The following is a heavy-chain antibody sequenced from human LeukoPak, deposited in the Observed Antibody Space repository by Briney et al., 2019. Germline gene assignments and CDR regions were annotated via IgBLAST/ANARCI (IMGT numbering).Heavy chain of an antibody. CDR2: IKQDGSEK. V-gene: IGHV3-7*01. J-gene: IGHJ4*02. CDR1: GFTFSSYW. D-gene: IGHD6-6*01. Sequence: GGSLRLSCAASGFTFSSYWMSWVRQAPGKGLEWVANIKQDGSEKYYVDSVKGRFTISRDNAKNSLYLQMNSLRAEDTAVYYCAKTPRYRAARQSHFDYWGQGTLVTVSS. CDR3: AKTPRYRAARQSHFDY.